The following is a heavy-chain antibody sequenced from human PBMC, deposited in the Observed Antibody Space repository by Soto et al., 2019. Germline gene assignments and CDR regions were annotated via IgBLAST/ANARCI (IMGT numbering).Heavy chain of an antibody. CDR3: AMVDVYVTPSPQDV. V-gene: IGHV1-18*01. Sequence: ASVKVSCKASGYSFTRYGIGWARQAPGQGLEWMGWINAYNGNTNYAQNLQGRLTLTTDTSTTTAYMELRSLRSNDTAIYYCAMVDVYVTPSPQDVWGQGTTVTVCS. J-gene: IGHJ6*02. CDR2: INAYNGNT. CDR1: GYSFTRYG. D-gene: IGHD3-16*01.